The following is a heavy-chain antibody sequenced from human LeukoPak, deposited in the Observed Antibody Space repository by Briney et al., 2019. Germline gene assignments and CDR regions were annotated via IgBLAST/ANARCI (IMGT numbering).Heavy chain of an antibody. CDR1: GGTFSSYA. CDR2: IIPIFGSA. J-gene: IGHJ6*02. D-gene: IGHD5-18*01. Sequence: ASVKVSCKDSGGTFSSYAISWVRQAPGQGLEWMGGIIPIFGSANYAQKFQGRVTVTADESTSTAYLELSSLRSEDTAVYYCARGIQLQSWYYGMDVWGQGTTVTVSS. V-gene: IGHV1-69*01. CDR3: ARGIQLQSWYYGMDV.